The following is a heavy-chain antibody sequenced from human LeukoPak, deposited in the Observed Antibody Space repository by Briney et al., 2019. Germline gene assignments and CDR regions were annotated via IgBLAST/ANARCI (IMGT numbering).Heavy chain of an antibody. J-gene: IGHJ4*02. CDR3: ARDLDCGGDCYSGGDY. Sequence: ASVKVSCKASGYTFTSYYMHWVRQAPGQGLEWMGIINPSGGSTSYAQKFQGRVTMTRDTSTSTVYMELSSLRSEDTAVYYCARDLDCGGDCYSGGDYWGQGPLVTVSS. V-gene: IGHV1-46*01. CDR2: INPSGGST. D-gene: IGHD2-21*02. CDR1: GYTFTSYY.